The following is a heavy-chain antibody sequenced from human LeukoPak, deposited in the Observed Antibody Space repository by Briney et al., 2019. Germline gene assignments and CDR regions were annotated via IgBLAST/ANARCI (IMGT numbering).Heavy chain of an antibody. J-gene: IGHJ4*02. CDR2: ISGSGGST. V-gene: IGHV3-23*01. Sequence: GGSLRLSCAASGFTFSSYAMNWVRQAPGKGLEWVSAISGSGGSTYYADSVKGRFTISRDNSKNTLYLQMNSLRAEDTTVYYCAGVRGYSYGYAYWGQGTLVTVSS. CDR3: AGVRGYSYGYAY. D-gene: IGHD5-18*01. CDR1: GFTFSSYA.